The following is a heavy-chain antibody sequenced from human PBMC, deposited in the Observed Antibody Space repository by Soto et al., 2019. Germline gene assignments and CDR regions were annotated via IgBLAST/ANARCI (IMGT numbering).Heavy chain of an antibody. D-gene: IGHD3-3*01. CDR1: GYTFTRYG. Sequence: AASVKVSCKASGYTFTRYGISWVRQAPGQGLEWMGWISAYNGNTNYAQKLQGRVTMTTDTSTSTAYMELRSLRSDDTAVYYCARDHFIGVVTLRGYYYGMDVWGQGTTVTVSS. CDR2: ISAYNGNT. J-gene: IGHJ6*02. CDR3: ARDHFIGVVTLRGYYYGMDV. V-gene: IGHV1-18*04.